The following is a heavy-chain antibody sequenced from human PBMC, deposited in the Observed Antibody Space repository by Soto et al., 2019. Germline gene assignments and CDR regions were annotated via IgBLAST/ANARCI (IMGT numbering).Heavy chain of an antibody. CDR2: IYYSGST. CDR1: GGTISSSSYY. V-gene: IGHV4-39*01. CDR3: ARLEGLATISYYFDF. D-gene: IGHD3-9*01. J-gene: IGHJ4*02. Sequence: SETLSLTCSVSGGTISSSSYYWGWIRQPPGKGLEWIGSIYYSGSTYYNPSLKSRVTISIDKSKNQFSLKLSSLTAADTAVYYCARLEGLATISYYFDFWGQGTLVTVSS.